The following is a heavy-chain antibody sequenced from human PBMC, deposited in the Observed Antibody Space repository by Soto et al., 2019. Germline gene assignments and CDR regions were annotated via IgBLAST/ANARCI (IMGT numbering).Heavy chain of an antibody. CDR3: ASNPILGYCTNGVCYPH. Sequence: TSETLSLTCTVSGGSISSGDYYWSWIRQPPGKGLEWIGYIYYSGSTYYNPSLKSRVTISVDTSKNQFSLKLSSVTAADTAVYYCASNPILGYCTNGVCYPHWGQGTLVTVSS. V-gene: IGHV4-30-4*01. J-gene: IGHJ4*02. CDR2: IYYSGST. CDR1: GGSISSGDYY. D-gene: IGHD2-8*01.